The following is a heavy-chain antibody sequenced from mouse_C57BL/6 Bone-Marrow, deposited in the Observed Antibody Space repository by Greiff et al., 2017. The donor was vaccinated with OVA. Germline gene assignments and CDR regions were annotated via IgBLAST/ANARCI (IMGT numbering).Heavy chain of an antibody. CDR3: AKKMIYGNSLAY. D-gene: IGHD2-1*01. V-gene: IGHV2-5*01. CDR1: GFSLTSYG. CDR2: IWRGGST. J-gene: IGHJ3*01. Sequence: VKLVESGPGLVQPSQSLSITCTVSGFSLTSYGVHWVRQSPGKGLEWLGVIWRGGSTDYNAAFMSRLSITKDNSKSQVFFKMNSLQADDTAIYYCAKKMIYGNSLAYWGQGTLVTVSA.